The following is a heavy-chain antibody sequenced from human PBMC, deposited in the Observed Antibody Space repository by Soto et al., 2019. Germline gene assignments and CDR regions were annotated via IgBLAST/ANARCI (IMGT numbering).Heavy chain of an antibody. Sequence: QVQLVQSGAEVKKPGASVKVSCKASGYTCTSYGISWVRQAPGQGLEWMGWSSAYNGNTNYAQKLPGRVTMTTGTSTSTAYMELRSLRSDDTAVSYCARDGVDTATGYYYGMDVWGQGTTVTVSS. D-gene: IGHD5-18*01. CDR1: GYTCTSYG. V-gene: IGHV1-18*01. CDR3: ARDGVDTATGYYYGMDV. CDR2: SSAYNGNT. J-gene: IGHJ6*02.